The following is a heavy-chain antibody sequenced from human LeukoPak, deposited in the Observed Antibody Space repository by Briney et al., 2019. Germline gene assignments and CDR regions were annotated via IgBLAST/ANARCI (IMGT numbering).Heavy chain of an antibody. D-gene: IGHD3-10*01. Sequence: GGSLRLSCAASGFTFSSYWMSWVRQAPGKGLEWVAHVVQDGSDKYYVDSVKGRFTISRDNAKNSLYLQMNSLRAEDTAVYYCAKDLLVRGVIITLIDYWGQGTLVTVSS. CDR1: GFTFSSYW. CDR3: AKDLLVRGVIITLIDY. V-gene: IGHV3-7*03. J-gene: IGHJ4*02. CDR2: VVQDGSDK.